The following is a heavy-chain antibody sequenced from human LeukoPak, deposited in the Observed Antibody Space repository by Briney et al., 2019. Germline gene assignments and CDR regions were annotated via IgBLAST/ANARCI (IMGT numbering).Heavy chain of an antibody. CDR1: GFTFSSYA. D-gene: IGHD6-13*01. V-gene: IGHV3-23*01. CDR3: ARPLAAAGRGAFDY. CDR2: ISGSGGST. Sequence: GGSLRLSCAASGFTFSSYAMSWVRQAPGKGLEWVSAISGSGGSTYYADSVKGRFTISRDNSKNTLYLQMNSLRAEDTAVDYCARPLAAAGRGAFDYWGQGTLVTVSS. J-gene: IGHJ4*02.